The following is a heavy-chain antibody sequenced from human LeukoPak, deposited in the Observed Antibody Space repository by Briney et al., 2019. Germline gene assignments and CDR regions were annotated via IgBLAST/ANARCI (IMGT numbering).Heavy chain of an antibody. V-gene: IGHV4-39*01. J-gene: IGHJ4*02. CDR3: ARRLRMWFGELVYFDY. CDR1: GGSISSSSYY. CDR2: MYYSGST. Sequence: SETLSLTCTVSGGSISSSSYYWGWIRQPRGKGLEWIGSMYYSGSTYYNPSGKRRFTKTVERTKNQCSLKLSSVTAADTAVYYCARRLRMWFGELVYFDYWGQGTLVTVSS. D-gene: IGHD3-10*01.